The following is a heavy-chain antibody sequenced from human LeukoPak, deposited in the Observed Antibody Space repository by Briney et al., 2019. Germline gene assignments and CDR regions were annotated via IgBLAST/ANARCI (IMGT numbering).Heavy chain of an antibody. J-gene: IGHJ4*02. CDR1: GFAVSSNY. V-gene: IGHV3-53*01. D-gene: IGHD2-21*01. CDR3: AREIAGSFDY. Sequence: GGSLRLSCAASGFAVSSNYMSWVRQAPGKGLEWVSVIYSGGSTYYADSAKGRFTISRDNSKNTLYLQMNSLRAEDTAVYYCAREIAGSFDYWGQGTLVTVSS. CDR2: IYSGGST.